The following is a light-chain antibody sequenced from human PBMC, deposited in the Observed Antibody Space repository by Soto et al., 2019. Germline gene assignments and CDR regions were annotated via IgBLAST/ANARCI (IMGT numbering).Light chain of an antibody. J-gene: IGLJ2*01. CDR3: ASYTSSSTSVI. CDR1: SSDVGGYKY. CDR2: EVS. Sequence: QSALTQPASVSGSPGQSITISCTGTSSDVGGYKYVSWYQQHPDKAPKLIIFEVSNRPSGISSRFSGSKSGNTAYLTISGLQAEDEAHYYCASYTSSSTSVIFGRGTKLTVL. V-gene: IGLV2-14*01.